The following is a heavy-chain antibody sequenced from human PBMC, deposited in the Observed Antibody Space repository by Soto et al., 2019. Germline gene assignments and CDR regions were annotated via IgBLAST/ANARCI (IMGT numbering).Heavy chain of an antibody. D-gene: IGHD2-15*01. CDR3: AREYCSDGTCYGVDY. CDR2: ISANNDNT. CDR1: GYTFTTFG. V-gene: IGHV1-18*01. J-gene: IGHJ4*02. Sequence: ASVRVSCKASGYTFTTFGISWVRQAPGQGLEWMGWISANNDNTNYAQKLQGRVTMTTDTPTGTVYVELRSLTSDDTAVYYCAREYCSDGTCYGVDYWGQGTLVTVSS.